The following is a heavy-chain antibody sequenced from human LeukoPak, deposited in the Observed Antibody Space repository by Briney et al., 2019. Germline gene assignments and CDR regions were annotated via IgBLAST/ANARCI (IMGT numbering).Heavy chain of an antibody. Sequence: ASVKVSCKASGYTFTGYYMHWVRQAPGQGLEWMGWINPNSGDTNYAQNFQGRVTMTRDTSISTAYMELSRLRSDDTAVYYCAISLSAYPNTVSPRHFDYWGQGTLVTVSS. CDR2: INPNSGDT. V-gene: IGHV1-2*02. CDR1: GYTFTGYY. D-gene: IGHD6-25*01. CDR3: AISLSAYPNTVSPRHFDY. J-gene: IGHJ4*02.